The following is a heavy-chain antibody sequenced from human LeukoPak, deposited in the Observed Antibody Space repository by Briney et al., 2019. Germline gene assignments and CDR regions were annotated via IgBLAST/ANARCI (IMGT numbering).Heavy chain of an antibody. CDR2: IYYSGST. CDR1: GGSISSSSYY. J-gene: IGHJ4*02. Sequence: PSETLSLTCTVSGGSISSSSYYWGWIRQPPGKGLEWIGSIYYSGSTYYNPSLKSRVTISVDTSKNQFSLKLSSVTAADTAVYYCASSIAVAAHHYWGQGTLVTVSS. CDR3: ASSIAVAAHHY. D-gene: IGHD6-19*01. V-gene: IGHV4-39*01.